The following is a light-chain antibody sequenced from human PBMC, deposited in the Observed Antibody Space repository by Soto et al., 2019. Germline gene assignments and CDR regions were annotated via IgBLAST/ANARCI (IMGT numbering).Light chain of an antibody. Sequence: QSVLTQPASVSGSPGQSITISCTGTSSDVGSYNLVSWYQQEPGKAPKLMIYEVSKRPSGVSDRFSGSKSGNTASLTISGLQAEDEADYYCCSYAGDSTFVVFGGGTKLTVL. V-gene: IGLV2-23*02. CDR2: EVS. CDR3: CSYAGDSTFVV. J-gene: IGLJ2*01. CDR1: SSDVGSYNL.